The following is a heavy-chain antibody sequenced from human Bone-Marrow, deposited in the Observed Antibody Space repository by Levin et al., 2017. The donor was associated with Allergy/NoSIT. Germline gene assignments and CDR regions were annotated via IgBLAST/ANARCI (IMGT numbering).Heavy chain of an antibody. V-gene: IGHV3-30*03. D-gene: IGHD4-23*01. J-gene: IGHJ3*02. CDR1: GFTFNTYG. Sequence: GGSLRLSCAASGFTFNTYGMHWVRQAPGKVPEWVAVISFDGTNKHYADSVKGRFTISRDNSEKTVYLQMNSLKPEDTAVYICARDSVRGFYDGNEDVMGDGFDICGQGTMVTVSS. CDR2: ISFDGTNK. CDR3: ARDSVRGFYDGNEDVMGDGFDI.